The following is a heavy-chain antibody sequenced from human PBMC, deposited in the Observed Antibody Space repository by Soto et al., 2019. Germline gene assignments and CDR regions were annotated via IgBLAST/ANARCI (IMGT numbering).Heavy chain of an antibody. CDR1: GFTFSSYS. D-gene: IGHD3-3*01. J-gene: IGHJ4*02. Sequence: EVQLVESGGGLVQPGGSLRLSCAASGFTFSSYSMNWVRQAPGKGLEWVSYISSSSSTIYYADSVKGRFTISRDNAKNSLYLQMNILRDEDTAVYYCARDGGITIFGVVIRYFDYWGQGTLVTVSS. CDR3: ARDGGITIFGVVIRYFDY. CDR2: ISSSSSTI. V-gene: IGHV3-48*02.